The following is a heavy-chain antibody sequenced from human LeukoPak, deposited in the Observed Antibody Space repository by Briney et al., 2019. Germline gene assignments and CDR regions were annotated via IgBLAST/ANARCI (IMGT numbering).Heavy chain of an antibody. D-gene: IGHD5-18*01. CDR2: IIPIFGTA. CDR1: GGTFSSYA. V-gene: IGHV1-69*01. CDR3: ARTVSGYSYAFDY. J-gene: IGHJ4*02. Sequence: GSSVTVSCTASGGTFSSYAISWVRQAPGQGLEWMGGIIPIFGTANYAQKFQGRVTITADESTSTAYMELSSLRSEDTAVYYCARTVSGYSYAFDYWGQGTLVTVSS.